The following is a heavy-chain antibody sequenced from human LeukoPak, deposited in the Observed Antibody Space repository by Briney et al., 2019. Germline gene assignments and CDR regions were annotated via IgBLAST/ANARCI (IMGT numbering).Heavy chain of an antibody. CDR2: INPNSGGT. CDR1: GYTFTGYY. Sequence: ASVKVSCKASGYTFTGYYMHWVRQAPGQGVEWMGWINPNSGGTNYAQKFQGRVTMTRDTSISTAYMELSRLRSDDTAVYYCARGLEAVAGTSYWGQGTLVTVSS. D-gene: IGHD6-19*01. J-gene: IGHJ4*02. CDR3: ARGLEAVAGTSY. V-gene: IGHV1-2*02.